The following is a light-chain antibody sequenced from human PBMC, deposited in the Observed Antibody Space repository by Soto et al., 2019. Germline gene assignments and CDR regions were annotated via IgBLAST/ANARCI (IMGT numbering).Light chain of an antibody. Sequence: QSALTQPASVSGSPGQSITISCTGTSSDIGAYNYVSWYQQHPGKAPKLMIYAVTDRPSGVSSRFSGSKSANTASLTISGLQAEDEADYYCSSYTSGSTPFVFGSGTKVTVL. J-gene: IGLJ1*01. CDR2: AVT. CDR3: SSYTSGSTPFV. V-gene: IGLV2-14*01. CDR1: SSDIGAYNY.